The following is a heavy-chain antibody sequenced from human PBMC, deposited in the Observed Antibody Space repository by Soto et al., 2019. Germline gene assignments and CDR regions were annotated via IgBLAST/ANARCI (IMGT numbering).Heavy chain of an antibody. V-gene: IGHV1-69*13. CDR1: GGPFISYA. CDR2: IIPIFGTA. CDR3: ARGRDGYNHSPGGYYYYGMDV. J-gene: IGHJ6*02. Sequence: SVKVSCKASGGPFISYAIIWVRQSPGQGLEWMGGIIPIFGTANYAQKFQGRVTITADESTSTAYMELSSLRSEDTAVYYCARGRDGYNHSPGGYYYYGMDVWGQGTTVIVSS. D-gene: IGHD5-12*01.